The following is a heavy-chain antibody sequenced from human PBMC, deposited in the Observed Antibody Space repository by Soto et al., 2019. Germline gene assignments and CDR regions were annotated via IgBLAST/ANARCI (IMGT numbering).Heavy chain of an antibody. CDR3: ARSLTGTYAAFDL. V-gene: IGHV3-74*01. CDR1: EFTFRSYW. D-gene: IGHD1-7*01. J-gene: IGHJ3*01. Sequence: LRLSCAASEFTFRSYWMHWVRQSPGKGLVWVSRISGDGSSTTYADSVRGRFTISRDNDKNTVYLQMDSLRDEETAVYYCARSLTGTYAAFDLWGQGTMVTVSS. CDR2: ISGDGSST.